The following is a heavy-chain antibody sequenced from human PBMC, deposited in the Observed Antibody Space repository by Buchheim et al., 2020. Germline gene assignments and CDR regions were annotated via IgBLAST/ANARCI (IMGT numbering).Heavy chain of an antibody. CDR1: GFNFGIYG. D-gene: IGHD2-15*01. V-gene: IGHV3-30*18. CDR2: ISYDGNRH. Sequence: QVQLVESGGGVVQPGTFLRLSCEASGFNFGIYGMHWVRQAPGKGLEWVAAISYDGNRHYYADTVKDRFTISRDNSKNTLSLQMDSLRAEDTAVFYCAKGMSYCSGGCFSSGGLDVWGQGTT. J-gene: IGHJ6*02. CDR3: AKGMSYCSGGCFSSGGLDV.